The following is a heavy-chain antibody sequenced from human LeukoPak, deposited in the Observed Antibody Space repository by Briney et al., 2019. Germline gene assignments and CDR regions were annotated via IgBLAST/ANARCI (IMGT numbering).Heavy chain of an antibody. Sequence: ASVKVSCKASGYTFTSYGISWVRQAPGQGLEWMGWISAYNGNTNYAQKLQGRVTMTTDTSTSTAYMELRSLRSDDTAAYYCARDMGAPKSSGWSMRYYYYYGMDVWGQGTTVTVSS. CDR3: ARDMGAPKSSGWSMRYYYYYGMDV. J-gene: IGHJ6*02. V-gene: IGHV1-18*01. D-gene: IGHD6-19*01. CDR1: GYTFTSYG. CDR2: ISAYNGNT.